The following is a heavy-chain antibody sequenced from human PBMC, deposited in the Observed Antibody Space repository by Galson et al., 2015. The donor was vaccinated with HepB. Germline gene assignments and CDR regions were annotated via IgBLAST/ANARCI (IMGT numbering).Heavy chain of an antibody. CDR1: GYTFTSYG. V-gene: IGHV1-18*01. J-gene: IGHJ2*01. D-gene: IGHD3-22*01. CDR2: ISAYNGNT. CDR3: ARDPRVYSEHYYDSSGYYPWYFDL. Sequence: SVKVSCKASGYTFTSYGISWVRQAPGQGLEWMGWISAYNGNTNYAQKLQGRVTMTTDTSTSTAYMELRSLRSDDTAVYYCARDPRVYSEHYYDSSGYYPWYFDLWGRGTLVTVSS.